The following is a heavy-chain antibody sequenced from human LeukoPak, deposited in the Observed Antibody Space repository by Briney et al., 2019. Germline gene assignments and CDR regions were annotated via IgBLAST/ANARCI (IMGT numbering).Heavy chain of an antibody. CDR3: ARDRTAPRTLWFDP. V-gene: IGHV1-69*05. Sequence: SVKVSCKASGGTFSSYAISWVRQAPGQGLEWMGRIIPIFGTANYAQKFQGRATITTDESTSTAYMELSSLRSEDTAVYYCARDRTAPRTLWFDPWGQGTLVTVSS. J-gene: IGHJ5*02. D-gene: IGHD5-18*01. CDR1: GGTFSSYA. CDR2: IIPIFGTA.